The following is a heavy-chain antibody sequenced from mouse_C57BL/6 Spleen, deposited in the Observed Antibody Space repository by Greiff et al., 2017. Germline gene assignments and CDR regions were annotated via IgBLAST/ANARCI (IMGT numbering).Heavy chain of an antibody. Sequence: QVQLQQPGAELVMPGASVKLSCKASGYTFTSYWMHWVKQRPGQGLEWIGEIDPSDSYTNYNQKFKGKSTLTVDKSSSTAYMQLSSLTSEDSAVYYCALYYYGPSYWGQGTLVTVSA. CDR3: ALYYYGPSY. V-gene: IGHV1-69*01. CDR2: IDPSDSYT. J-gene: IGHJ3*01. D-gene: IGHD1-1*01. CDR1: GYTFTSYW.